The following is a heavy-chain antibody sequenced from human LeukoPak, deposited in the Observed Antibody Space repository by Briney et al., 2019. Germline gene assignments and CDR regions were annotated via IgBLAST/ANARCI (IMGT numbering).Heavy chain of an antibody. CDR2: IYHSGST. CDR3: ARESRWFDP. CDR1: GGSISSGGYS. V-gene: IGHV4-30-2*01. J-gene: IGHJ5*02. Sequence: PSETLSLTCAVSGGSISSGGYSWSWIRQPPGKGLEWIGYIYHSGSTYYNPSLKSRVTISVDRSKNQFPLKLSSVTAADTAVYYCARESRWFDPWGQGTLVTVSS.